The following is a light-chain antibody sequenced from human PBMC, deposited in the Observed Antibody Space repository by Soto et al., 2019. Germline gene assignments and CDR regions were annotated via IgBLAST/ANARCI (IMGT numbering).Light chain of an antibody. V-gene: IGKV1-5*03. CDR2: KAS. Sequence: DIQMTPSPSTLSSSVGDRDTITCRASQSISTWLAWYEQKPGKAPQLLIYKASSLEGGVPSRFGGSRSGTLFNITISSLHPDDFAPDCCQQYDTYPLRCGGGTTVDI. CDR3: QQYDTYPLR. CDR1: QSISTW. J-gene: IGKJ4*02.